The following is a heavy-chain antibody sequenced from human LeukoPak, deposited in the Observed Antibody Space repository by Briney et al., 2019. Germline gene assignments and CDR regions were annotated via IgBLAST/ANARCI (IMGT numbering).Heavy chain of an antibody. Sequence: SVKVSCQASGGTFSSYAISWVRQAPGQGLAWMGGIIPIFGTADYAQKFQGRVTITADESTSTAYMELSSLRSEDTAVYYCARGTRLGELSSFDYWGQGTLVTVSS. V-gene: IGHV1-69*01. CDR2: IIPIFGTA. D-gene: IGHD3-16*02. CDR1: GGTFSSYA. J-gene: IGHJ4*02. CDR3: ARGTRLGELSSFDY.